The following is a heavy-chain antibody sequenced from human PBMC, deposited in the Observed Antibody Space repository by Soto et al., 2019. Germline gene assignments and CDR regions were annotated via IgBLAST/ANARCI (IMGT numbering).Heavy chain of an antibody. CDR1: GFTFSSYA. CDR2: ISYDGSNK. J-gene: IGHJ6*02. CDR3: ARVGSYHGDCYYYSMDV. Sequence: PGGSLRLSCAASGFTFSSYAMHWVRQAPGKGLEWVAVISYDGSNKYYADSVKGRFTISRDNSKNTLYLQMNSLRAEDTAVYYCARVGSYHGDCYYYSMDVWGQGTTVTVSS. V-gene: IGHV3-30-3*01. D-gene: IGHD1-26*01.